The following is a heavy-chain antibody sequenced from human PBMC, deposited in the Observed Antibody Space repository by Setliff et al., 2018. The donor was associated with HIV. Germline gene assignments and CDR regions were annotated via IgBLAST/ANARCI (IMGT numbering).Heavy chain of an antibody. J-gene: IGHJ4*02. D-gene: IGHD2-2*01. V-gene: IGHV5-51*01. CDR3: ATPISITSGSAFDY. Sequence: GESLKISCEASGYIFTDYWIGWVRQMPGKGLEWMGIIYPGDSDTRYSPSFQGQVTFSADKSISAVYLQWDSLKASDSAIYYCATPISITSGSAFDYWGQGTLVTVSS. CDR2: IYPGDSDT. CDR1: GYIFTDYW.